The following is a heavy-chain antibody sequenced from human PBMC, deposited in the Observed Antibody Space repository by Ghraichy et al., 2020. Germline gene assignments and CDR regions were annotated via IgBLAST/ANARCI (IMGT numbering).Heavy chain of an antibody. CDR1: GFTFSNYA. CDR2: ISGSGGNT. V-gene: IGHV3-23*01. Sequence: ETLSLTCAASGFTFSNYAMSWVRQAPGKGLEWVSAISGSGGNTYYTDSVKGRFTISRDNSKNTLYLQMNSLRAEDTALYYCANEVAAKGYFDLWGRGTLVTVSS. CDR3: ANEVAAKGYFDL. J-gene: IGHJ2*01. D-gene: IGHD6-19*01.